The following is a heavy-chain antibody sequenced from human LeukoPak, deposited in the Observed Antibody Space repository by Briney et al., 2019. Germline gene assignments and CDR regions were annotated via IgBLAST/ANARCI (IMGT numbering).Heavy chain of an antibody. V-gene: IGHV3-30*02. D-gene: IGHD5-18*01. J-gene: IGHJ4*02. Sequence: PGGSLRLSCAASGFTFSSYGMHWVRQAPGKGLEWVAFIRYDGSNKYYADSVKGRFTISRDNSKNTLYLQMNSLRAEDTAVYYCAKEKYSYGSYFDYWGQGTLVTVSS. CDR1: GFTFSSYG. CDR2: IRYDGSNK. CDR3: AKEKYSYGSYFDY.